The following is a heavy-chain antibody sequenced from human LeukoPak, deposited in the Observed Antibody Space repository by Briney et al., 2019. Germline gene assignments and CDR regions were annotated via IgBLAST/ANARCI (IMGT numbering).Heavy chain of an antibody. CDR1: RGTFSSYA. Sequence: SVKVSCKASRGTFSSYAISWVRQAPGQGLEWMGRIIPILGIANYAQKFQGRVTITADKSTSTAYMELSSLRSEDTAVYYCARSRGIATLDYWGQGTLVTVSS. J-gene: IGHJ4*02. V-gene: IGHV1-69*04. D-gene: IGHD6-13*01. CDR3: ARSRGIATLDY. CDR2: IIPILGIA.